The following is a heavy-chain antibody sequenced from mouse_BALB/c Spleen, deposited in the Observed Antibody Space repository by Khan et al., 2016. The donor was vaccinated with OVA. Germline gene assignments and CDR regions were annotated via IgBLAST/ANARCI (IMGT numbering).Heavy chain of an antibody. J-gene: IGHJ2*01. Sequence: EVQLVESGGGLVQPGGSRKLSCAASGFTFSRFGMHWVRQAPEKGLEWVAYSSSGSSSIYYADTVKGRFTISRDNPKNTLFLQLTSLRSEDTAMYYCARDSNFDYWGQGTTLTVSS. V-gene: IGHV5-17*02. CDR2: SSSGSSSI. CDR1: GFTFSRFG. CDR3: ARDSNFDY.